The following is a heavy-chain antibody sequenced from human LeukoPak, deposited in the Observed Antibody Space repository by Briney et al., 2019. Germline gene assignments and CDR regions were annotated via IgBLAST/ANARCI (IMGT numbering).Heavy chain of an antibody. Sequence: GGSLRLSCAASGFTFSSYTMNWVRQAPGKGLEWVSSISGSSSDIYYADSVKGRFTISRDNTKNSLYLQMNSLRAEDTAVYYCARDEYGDYQFDYWGQGTLVTVFS. CDR3: ARDEYGDYQFDY. D-gene: IGHD4-17*01. J-gene: IGHJ4*02. CDR2: ISGSSSDI. V-gene: IGHV3-21*01. CDR1: GFTFSSYT.